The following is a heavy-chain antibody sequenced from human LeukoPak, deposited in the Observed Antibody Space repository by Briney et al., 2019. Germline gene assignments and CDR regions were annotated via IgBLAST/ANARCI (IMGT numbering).Heavy chain of an antibody. CDR2: ISGSGGYT. D-gene: IGHD1-7*01. CDR1: GFTNEIYA. V-gene: IGHV3-23*01. CDR3: ARVNFDLELLYYYYYMDV. J-gene: IGHJ6*03. Sequence: PGGSLRLSCAASGFTNEIYAMSWARQAPGKGLEWVSAISGSGGYTVYADSVKGRFTISRDNSKNTLFLQMSSLSAEDTAVYYCARVNFDLELLYYYYYMDVWGKGTTVTVSS.